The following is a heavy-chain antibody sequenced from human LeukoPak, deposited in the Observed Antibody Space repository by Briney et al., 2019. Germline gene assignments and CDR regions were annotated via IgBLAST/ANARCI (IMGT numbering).Heavy chain of an antibody. D-gene: IGHD4-17*01. CDR1: GFTFSSYS. J-gene: IGHJ4*02. Sequence: GESLKISCAASGFTFSSYSMNWVRQAPGKGLEWVSSISSSSSYIYYADSVKGRFTISRDNAKNSLYLQMNSLRAEDTAVYYCATLFRDYGDSGLSVFDYWGQGTLVTVSS. V-gene: IGHV3-21*01. CDR2: ISSSSSYI. CDR3: ATLFRDYGDSGLSVFDY.